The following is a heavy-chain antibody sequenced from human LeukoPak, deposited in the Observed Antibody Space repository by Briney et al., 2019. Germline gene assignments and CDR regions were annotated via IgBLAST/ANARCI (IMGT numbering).Heavy chain of an antibody. CDR3: VRGSSDWYGIDY. D-gene: IGHD6-19*01. CDR1: GFTFSKYW. V-gene: IGHV3-74*01. CDR2: INIDGTST. Sequence: GGSLRLSCAASGFTFSKYWMHWVRQVPGKGLVCVSRINIDGTSTSYADSVKGRFTISRDNAKNALYLQMSSLRAEDTAVYFCVRGSSDWYGIDYWGQGALVNVSS. J-gene: IGHJ4*02.